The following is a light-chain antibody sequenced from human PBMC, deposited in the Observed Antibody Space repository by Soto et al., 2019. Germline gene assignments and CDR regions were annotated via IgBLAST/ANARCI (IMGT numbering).Light chain of an antibody. CDR2: GAS. CDR3: HQYGSSAWT. V-gene: IGKV3-20*01. J-gene: IGKJ1*01. Sequence: EIVLPQSPDTLSLSPGERATLSCRATQSIKSDYLAWYQQKPGQAPRLLIYGASNRATGIPDRFSGSRSGTDFTLTIRRLEPEDSAVYYCHQYGSSAWTFGQGTTMEIK. CDR1: QSIKSDY.